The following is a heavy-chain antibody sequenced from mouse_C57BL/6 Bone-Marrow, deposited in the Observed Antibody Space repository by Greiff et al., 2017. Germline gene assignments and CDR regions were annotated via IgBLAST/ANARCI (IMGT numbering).Heavy chain of an antibody. J-gene: IGHJ4*01. CDR2: IDPENGDT. CDR1: GFNIKDDY. D-gene: IGHD2-2*01. Sequence: EVQLQQSGAELVRPGASVKLSCTASGFNIKDDYMHWVKQRPEQGLEWIGWIDPENGDTEYASKFQGKATITADTTSNTAYLQLSSLTSEDTAVYYCTTEGYAPAYYAMDYWGQGTSVTVSS. V-gene: IGHV14-4*01. CDR3: TTEGYAPAYYAMDY.